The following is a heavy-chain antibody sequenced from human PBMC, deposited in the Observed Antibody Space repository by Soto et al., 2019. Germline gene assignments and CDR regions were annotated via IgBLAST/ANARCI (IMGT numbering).Heavy chain of an antibody. CDR2: VSGSGGST. D-gene: IGHD6-19*01. V-gene: IGHV3-23*01. CDR1: GFTFSSYA. CDR3: AKEGSIAVAGAGWFDP. Sequence: EVQLLESGGGLVQPGGSLRLSCAASGFTFSSYAMSWVRQAPGKGREWVSAVSGSGGSTYYAVSVKGRFTISRDNSNNTLYLQMNSLRTEDTALYYCAKEGSIAVAGAGWFDPWGQGTLVTVSS. J-gene: IGHJ5*02.